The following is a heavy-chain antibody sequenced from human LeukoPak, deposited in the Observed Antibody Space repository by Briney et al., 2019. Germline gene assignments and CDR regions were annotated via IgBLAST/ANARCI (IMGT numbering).Heavy chain of an antibody. V-gene: IGHV3-13*03. CDR3: XXXVKSGRSYYFDY. CDR2: IDTAGDT. Sequence: SXXAXGFTFSNYDMHWVRQATGKGLEWGSAIDTAGDTYYLGSVKGQFTISRENDKNFLYLQMNRLRGGERAVYYGXXXVKSGRSYYFDYWGQGTLVTVSS. CDR1: GFTFSNYD. D-gene: IGHD3-3*01. J-gene: IGHJ4*02.